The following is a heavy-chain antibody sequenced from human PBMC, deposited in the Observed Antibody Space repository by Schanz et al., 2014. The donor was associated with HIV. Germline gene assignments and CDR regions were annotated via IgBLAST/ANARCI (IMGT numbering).Heavy chain of an antibody. CDR3: AKETEQLRYLGYFDY. CDR1: GFTFSSYS. D-gene: IGHD3-9*01. J-gene: IGHJ4*02. V-gene: IGHV3-21*04. Sequence: EVQLVESGGGLVQPGGSLRLSCAASGFTFSSYSMNWVRQAPGKGLEWVSSISTSRSYIDYADSVKGRFTISRDNAKNSLYLQMNSLRAEDTALYYCAKETEQLRYLGYFDYWGQGTLVTVSS. CDR2: ISTSRSYI.